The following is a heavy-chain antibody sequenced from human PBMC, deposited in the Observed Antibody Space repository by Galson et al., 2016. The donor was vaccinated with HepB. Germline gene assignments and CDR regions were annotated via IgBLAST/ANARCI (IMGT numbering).Heavy chain of an antibody. J-gene: IGHJ6*02. V-gene: IGHV3-30*03. CDR2: ISLDGNNQ. D-gene: IGHD6-13*01. CDR3: TSSKQQNPRSSWSHDYYYYYGMDV. Sequence: SLRLSCAASGFTFNYYGMHWVRQAPAKGLEWVAVISLDGNNQYYADSVKGRVSISRDNAKNSLYLQMNSLRAEDTAVYYCTSSKQQNPRSSWSHDYYYYYGMDVWGQGTTVTVSS. CDR1: GFTFNYYG.